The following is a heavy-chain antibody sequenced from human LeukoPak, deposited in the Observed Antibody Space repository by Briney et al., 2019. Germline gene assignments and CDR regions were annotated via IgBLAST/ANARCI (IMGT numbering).Heavy chain of an antibody. J-gene: IGHJ4*02. Sequence: GGSLRLSCAASGFSFSSYSVNWVRQAPGEGLEWVSSISSGSSYVYYADSVKGRFTISRDNAKDSLYLQMNTLRAEDTAVYYCARAPFGAAASYYDYWGQGTLVTVSS. D-gene: IGHD6-13*01. CDR3: ARAPFGAAASYYDY. V-gene: IGHV3-21*01. CDR1: GFSFSSYS. CDR2: ISSGSSYV.